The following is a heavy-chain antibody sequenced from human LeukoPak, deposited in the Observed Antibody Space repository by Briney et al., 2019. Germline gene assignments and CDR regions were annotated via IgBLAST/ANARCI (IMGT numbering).Heavy chain of an antibody. CDR2: IYYGASA. J-gene: IGHJ5*02. V-gene: IGHV4-39*01. D-gene: IGHD3-9*01. CDR3: ARQWDILTVNNWFDP. CDR1: GGSISSSTYY. Sequence: PSQTLSLTCTVSGGSISSSTYYWGWIRQPPGKGLEWIGSIYYGASAYHNPSLKSRVTLSVDTSKNQIFLNLSSVTATDTAVYYCARQWDILTVNNWFDPWGQGTLVTVSS.